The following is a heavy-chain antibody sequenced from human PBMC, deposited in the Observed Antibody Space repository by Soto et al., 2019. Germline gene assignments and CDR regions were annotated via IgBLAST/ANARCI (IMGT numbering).Heavy chain of an antibody. D-gene: IGHD3-10*01. Sequence: EVQLVESGGGLVQPGGSLRLSCSASGFTFSSYAMHWVRQAPGKGLEYVSAISNNGGSTYYADSVKGRFTISRDNSKNTLYRHMSSLRAEDTAVYYCVKAGRSLWFGEYDFWGQGTLVTVSS. CDR2: ISNNGGST. CDR3: VKAGRSLWFGEYDF. V-gene: IGHV3-64D*06. J-gene: IGHJ4*02. CDR1: GFTFSSYA.